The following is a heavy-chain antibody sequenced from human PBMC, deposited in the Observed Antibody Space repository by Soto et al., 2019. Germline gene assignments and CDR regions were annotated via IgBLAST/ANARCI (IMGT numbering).Heavy chain of an antibody. J-gene: IGHJ4*02. D-gene: IGHD3-22*01. CDR3: ARGYYYDSSGYGPDY. CDR2: ISAYNGNT. Sequence: QVQLVQSGAEVKKPGASVKVSCKASGYTFTSYGISWVRQDPGQGLEWMGWISAYNGNTNYAQKLQGRVTMTTDTSTRTAYMELRSLRTDDTAVDYCARGYYYDSSGYGPDYWGQGTLVTVSS. CDR1: GYTFTSYG. V-gene: IGHV1-18*04.